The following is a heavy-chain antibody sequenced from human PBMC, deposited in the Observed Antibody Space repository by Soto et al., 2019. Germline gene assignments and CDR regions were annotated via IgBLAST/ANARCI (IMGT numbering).Heavy chain of an antibody. J-gene: IGHJ6*02. CDR3: ARDSRQFVDTAMVSGFGSILYYGMDV. V-gene: IGHV3-33*01. CDR1: GFTFSSYG. CDR2: IWYDGSNK. D-gene: IGHD5-18*01. Sequence: GGSLRLSCAASGFTFSSYGMHWVRQAPGKGLEWAAVIWYDGSNKYYADSVKGRFTISRDNSKNTLYLQMNSLRAEDTAVYYCARDSRQFVDTAMVSGFGSILYYGMDVWGQGTTVTVSS.